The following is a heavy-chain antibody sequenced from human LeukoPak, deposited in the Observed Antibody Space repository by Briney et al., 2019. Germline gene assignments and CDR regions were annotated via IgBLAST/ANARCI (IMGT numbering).Heavy chain of an antibody. J-gene: IGHJ4*02. CDR2: ISGSGGST. D-gene: IGHD6-19*01. V-gene: IGHV3-23*01. Sequence: GGSLRLSCAASGFTFSSYAMSWVRHAPGKGLEWVSAISGSGGSTYYADPVKGRFTISRDNSKNTLYLQMNSLRAEDTAVYYCARGRSGWYFDYWGQGTLVTVSS. CDR1: GFTFSSYA. CDR3: ARGRSGWYFDY.